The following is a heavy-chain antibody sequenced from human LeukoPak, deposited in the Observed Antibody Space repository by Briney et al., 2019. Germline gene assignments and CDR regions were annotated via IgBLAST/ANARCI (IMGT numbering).Heavy chain of an antibody. Sequence: PGGSLRLSCAASGFTFSNAWMSWVRQAPGKGLEWVGRIKSKTDGGTTDYAAPVKGRFTISRDDSKNTLYLQMNSLKTEDTAVYYCTTDPDISGWSVPLWGQGTLVTVSS. CDR1: GFTFSNAW. D-gene: IGHD6-19*01. V-gene: IGHV3-15*01. J-gene: IGHJ4*02. CDR3: TTDPDISGWSVPL. CDR2: IKSKTDGGTT.